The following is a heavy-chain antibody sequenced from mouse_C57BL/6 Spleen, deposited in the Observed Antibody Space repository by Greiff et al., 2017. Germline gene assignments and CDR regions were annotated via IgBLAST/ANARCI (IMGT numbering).Heavy chain of an antibody. V-gene: IGHV1-82*01. Sequence: VQLQQSGPELVKPGASVKISCKASGYAFSSSWMNWVKQRPGKGLEWIGRIYPGDGDTNYNGKFKGKATLTADKSSSTAYMQLSSLTSEDSAVYFCARVSSGSSPYFDYWGQGTTLTVSS. CDR3: ARVSSGSSPYFDY. CDR1: GYAFSSSW. D-gene: IGHD1-1*01. J-gene: IGHJ2*01. CDR2: IYPGDGDT.